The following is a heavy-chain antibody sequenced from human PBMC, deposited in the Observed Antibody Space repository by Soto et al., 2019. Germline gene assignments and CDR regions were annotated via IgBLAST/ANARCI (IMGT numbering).Heavy chain of an antibody. V-gene: IGHV1-18*01. CDR2: ISGYNGKT. D-gene: IGHD2-21*02. CDR3: AREGDVPYYYSGMDV. Sequence: QVQLVQSGGEVRKPGASVTVSCKASGYTFTSYGISWVRQAPGQGLEWMGWISGYNGKTNYAQKVQDRVTMTTDTSTSTVYLELRSLRSDDTAVYYCAREGDVPYYYSGMDVWGQGTTVTVSS. CDR1: GYTFTSYG. J-gene: IGHJ6*02.